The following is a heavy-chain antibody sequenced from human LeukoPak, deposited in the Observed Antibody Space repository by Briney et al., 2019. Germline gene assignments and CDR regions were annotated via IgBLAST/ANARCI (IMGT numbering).Heavy chain of an antibody. Sequence: PSQTLSLTCTVSGGSISSGGYYWSWIRQHPGKGLEWIGYIYYSGSTYYNPSLKSRVTISVDTSKNQFSLKLSSVTASDTAVYYCAREASLGGDHYWGQGTLVTVSS. CDR2: IYYSGST. CDR1: GGSISSGGYY. V-gene: IGHV4-31*03. J-gene: IGHJ4*02. CDR3: AREASLGGDHY. D-gene: IGHD2-21*02.